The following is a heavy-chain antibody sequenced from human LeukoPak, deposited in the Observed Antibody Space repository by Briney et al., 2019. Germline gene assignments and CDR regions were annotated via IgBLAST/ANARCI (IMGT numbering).Heavy chain of an antibody. CDR1: GGSISSGSYY. D-gene: IGHD2-2*01. J-gene: IGHJ5*02. CDR3: ARDIVVPAHTGFDP. CDR2: IYTSGST. Sequence: SETLSLTCTVSGGSISSGSYYWSWIRQPAGKGLEWIGRIYTSGSTNYNPSLKSRVTISVDTSKNQFSLKLSSVTAADTAVYYCARDIVVPAHTGFDPWGQGTLVTVSS. V-gene: IGHV4-61*02.